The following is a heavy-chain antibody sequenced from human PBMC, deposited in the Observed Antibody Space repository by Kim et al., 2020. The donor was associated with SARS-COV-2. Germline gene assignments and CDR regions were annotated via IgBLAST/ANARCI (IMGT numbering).Heavy chain of an antibody. J-gene: IGHJ4*02. Sequence: SETLSLTCTVSGGSISIYYWSWLRQPPGKGLEWIGFIHYNGSTAYYPSLKGRVSISVDTSKNQISLTLTSVTTAATAVYYCAREYSSFDFWGPGSLVTVS. CDR2: IHYNGST. CDR1: GGSISIYY. V-gene: IGHV4-59*01. D-gene: IGHD4-4*01. CDR3: AREYSSFDF.